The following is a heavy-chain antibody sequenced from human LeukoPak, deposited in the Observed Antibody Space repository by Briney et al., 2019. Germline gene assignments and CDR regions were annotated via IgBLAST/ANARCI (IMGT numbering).Heavy chain of an antibody. CDR2: ISYDGSNK. D-gene: IGHD1-26*01. Sequence: PGGSLRLSCAASGFTFSSYGMHWVRQAPGKGLEWVAVISYDGSNKYYADSVKGRFTISRDNSKNTLYLQMNSLRAEDTAVYYCAKDPRRAHSGSYSWFDPWGQGTLVTVSS. CDR3: AKDPRRAHSGSYSWFDP. V-gene: IGHV3-30*18. CDR1: GFTFSSYG. J-gene: IGHJ5*02.